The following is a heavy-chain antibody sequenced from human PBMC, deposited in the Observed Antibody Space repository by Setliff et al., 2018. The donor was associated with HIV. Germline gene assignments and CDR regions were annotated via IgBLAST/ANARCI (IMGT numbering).Heavy chain of an antibody. J-gene: IGHJ4*02. CDR3: ARDRYHYGSSGYVRYFDY. CDR1: GYTFTGYF. Sequence: ASVKVSCKTSGYTFTGYFMHWVRQAPRQGLEWMGWINPDSGDTNYAQKFQGRLTMTRDTSINTAYMELSRLRSDDAAVYYCARDRYHYGSSGYVRYFDYWGQGTLVTVSS. CDR2: INPDSGDT. V-gene: IGHV1-2*02. D-gene: IGHD3-22*01.